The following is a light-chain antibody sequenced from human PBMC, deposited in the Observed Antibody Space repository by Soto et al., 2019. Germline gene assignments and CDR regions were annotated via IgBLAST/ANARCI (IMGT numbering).Light chain of an antibody. Sequence: QSALTQPASVSGSPGQSITISCTGTSSDVGSYNLVSWYQQHPGKAPKLMIYEVNKRPSGVSNRFSGSKSGNTASLTISGLQAEDEADYYCCSYAGSSTPVVFGGGTTLTV. J-gene: IGLJ2*01. V-gene: IGLV2-23*02. CDR2: EVN. CDR3: CSYAGSSTPVV. CDR1: SSDVGSYNL.